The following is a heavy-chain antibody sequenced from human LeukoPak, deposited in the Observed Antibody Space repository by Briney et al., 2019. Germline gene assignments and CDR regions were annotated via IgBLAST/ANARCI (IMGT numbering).Heavy chain of an antibody. D-gene: IGHD2-2*01. CDR1: GFTFSDYY. Sequence: RGSLRLSCAASGFTFSDYYMSWIRQAPGKGLEWVSYISSSGSTIYYADSVKGRFTISRDNAKNSLYLQMNSPRAEDTAVYYCARRYCSSTSCPDYYYYMDVWGKGTTVTVSS. CDR3: ARRYCSSTSCPDYYYYMDV. CDR2: ISSSGSTI. J-gene: IGHJ6*03. V-gene: IGHV3-11*04.